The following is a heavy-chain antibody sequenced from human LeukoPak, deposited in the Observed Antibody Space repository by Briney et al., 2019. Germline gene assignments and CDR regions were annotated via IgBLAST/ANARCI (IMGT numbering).Heavy chain of an antibody. CDR2: IYHNGST. CDR3: ARRDQGYCSGGSCLVVWFDP. CDR1: GGSFSGYY. Sequence: PSETLSLTCAVYGGSFSGYYWSWIRQPPGKGLEWIGEIYHNGSTNYNPSLKSRVTISVDKSKNQFSLKLSSVTAADTAVYYCARRDQGYCSGGSCLVVWFDPWGQGTLVTVSS. V-gene: IGHV4-34*01. D-gene: IGHD2-15*01. J-gene: IGHJ5*02.